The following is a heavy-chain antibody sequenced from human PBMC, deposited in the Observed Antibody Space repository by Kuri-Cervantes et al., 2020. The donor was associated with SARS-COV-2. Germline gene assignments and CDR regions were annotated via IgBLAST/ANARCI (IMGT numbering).Heavy chain of an antibody. Sequence: SVKVSCKASGGTFSSYAISWVRQAPGQGLEWMGGIIPIFGTANYAQKLQGRVTMTTDTSTSTAYMELRSLRPDDTAVYYCARDQGYSSGWFDYWGQGTLVTVSS. D-gene: IGHD6-19*01. V-gene: IGHV1-69*05. CDR1: GGTFSSYA. CDR3: ARDQGYSSGWFDY. CDR2: IIPIFGTA. J-gene: IGHJ4*02.